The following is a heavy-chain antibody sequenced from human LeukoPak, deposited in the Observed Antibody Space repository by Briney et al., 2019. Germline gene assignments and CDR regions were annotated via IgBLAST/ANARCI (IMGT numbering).Heavy chain of an antibody. CDR3: ARDHTVTRLGMDV. CDR1: GFTFSSYA. J-gene: IGHJ6*02. V-gene: IGHV3-30*04. Sequence: GGSLRLSCAASGFTFSSYAMHWVRQAPGKGLEWVAVISYDGSNKYYADSVEGRFTISRDNSKNTLYLQMNSLRAEDTAVYYCARDHTVTRLGMDVWGQGTTVTVSS. CDR2: ISYDGSNK. D-gene: IGHD4-17*01.